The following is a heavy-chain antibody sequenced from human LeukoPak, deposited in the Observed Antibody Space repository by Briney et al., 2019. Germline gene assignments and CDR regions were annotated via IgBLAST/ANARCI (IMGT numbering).Heavy chain of an antibody. Sequence: GGSLRLSCAASGFTFSSYSMNWVRQAPGKGLEWVSYISSGSSIIYYADSVKGRFTISRDNAKNSLYLQMNSPRAEDTAVYYCAGDYCSTTSCRFDYWGQGTLVTVSS. CDR3: AGDYCSTTSCRFDY. V-gene: IGHV3-48*01. J-gene: IGHJ4*02. CDR2: ISSGSSII. D-gene: IGHD2-2*01. CDR1: GFTFSSYS.